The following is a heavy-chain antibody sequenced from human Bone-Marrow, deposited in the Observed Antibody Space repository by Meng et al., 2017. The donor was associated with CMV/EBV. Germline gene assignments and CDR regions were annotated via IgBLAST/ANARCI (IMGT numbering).Heavy chain of an antibody. J-gene: IGHJ5*02. CDR2: IRYDGSNK. CDR3: AKMYCSSTSCVGNWFDP. V-gene: IGHV3-30*02. CDR1: GFTFSSYG. D-gene: IGHD2-2*01. Sequence: GGSLRLSCAASGFTFSSYGMHWVRQAPGKGLEWVAFIRYDGSNKYYADSVNGRFTISRDNSKNTLYLQMNSLRAEDTAVYYCAKMYCSSTSCVGNWFDPWGQGTLVTVSS.